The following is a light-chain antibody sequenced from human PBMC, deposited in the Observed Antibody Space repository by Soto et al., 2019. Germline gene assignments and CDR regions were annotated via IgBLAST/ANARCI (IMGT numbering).Light chain of an antibody. Sequence: QSVLTQPASVSGSPGQSIPISCTGTSSDVGAYNYDSWYQQYPGEAPKVIIYDVSHRPAGVSNRFSGSKSGNTASLTISGLQTKDEADYYCSSYTSPTSYVFGTGTKVPVL. CDR3: SSYTSPTSYV. CDR2: DVS. V-gene: IGLV2-14*01. J-gene: IGLJ1*01. CDR1: SSDVGAYNY.